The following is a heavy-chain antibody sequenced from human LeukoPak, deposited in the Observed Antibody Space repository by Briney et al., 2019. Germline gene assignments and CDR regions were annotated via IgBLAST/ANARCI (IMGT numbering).Heavy chain of an antibody. D-gene: IGHD2-2*01. CDR1: GGTFSSHA. V-gene: IGHV1-69*01. CDR2: IIPIFGTA. J-gene: IGHJ5*02. CDR3: ARDLGRGYCGSTSCIYNWFDP. Sequence: SVKVSCKASGGTFSSHAISWVRQAPGQGLEWMGGIIPIFGTANYAQKFQGRVTITADESTSTAYMELSSLRFEDTAVYYCARDLGRGYCGSTSCIYNWFDPWGQGTLVTVSS.